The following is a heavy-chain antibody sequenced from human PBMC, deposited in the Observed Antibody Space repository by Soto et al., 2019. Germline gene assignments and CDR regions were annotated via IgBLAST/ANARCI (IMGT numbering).Heavy chain of an antibody. V-gene: IGHV3-23*01. Sequence: GGSLRLSCAASGFTFSSYAMSWVRQAPGKGLEWVSAISGSGGSTYYADSVKGRFTISRDNSKNTLYLQMNSLRAEDTAVYYCAKTDYDFWSGYYMGYDYWGQGTLVTVSS. J-gene: IGHJ4*02. CDR1: GFTFSSYA. D-gene: IGHD3-3*01. CDR3: AKTDYDFWSGYYMGYDY. CDR2: ISGSGGST.